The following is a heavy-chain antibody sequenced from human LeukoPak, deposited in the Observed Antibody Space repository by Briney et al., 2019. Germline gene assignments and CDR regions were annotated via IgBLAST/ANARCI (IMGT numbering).Heavy chain of an antibody. CDR1: GGSFSGYY. D-gene: IGHD6-19*01. CDR3: ARGPRQNSSFYV. Sequence: SETLSLTCAVYGGSFSGYYWSWIRQPPGKGLEWIGEINHSGSTNYNPSLKSRVTISVDTSKNQFSLKLSSVTAADTAVYYCARGPRQNSSFYVWGQGTLVNVSS. V-gene: IGHV4-34*01. J-gene: IGHJ4*02. CDR2: INHSGST.